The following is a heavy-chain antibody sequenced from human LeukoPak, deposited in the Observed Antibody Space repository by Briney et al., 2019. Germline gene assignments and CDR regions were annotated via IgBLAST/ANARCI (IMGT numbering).Heavy chain of an antibody. CDR1: GYTFTSYG. CDR3: ATGGAYADAFDI. J-gene: IGHJ3*02. CDR2: IIPILRQS. Sequence: GASVKVSCKASGYTFTSYGISWVRQAPGQGLEWMGRIIPILRQSNSAQKFQGTVSITADEFTNTAYMELSSLRSEDTAVYYCATGGAYADAFDIWGQGTMVTVSS. D-gene: IGHD5-12*01. V-gene: IGHV1-69*11.